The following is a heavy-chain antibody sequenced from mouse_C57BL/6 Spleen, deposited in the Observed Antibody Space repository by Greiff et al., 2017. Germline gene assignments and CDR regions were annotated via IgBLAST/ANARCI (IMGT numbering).Heavy chain of an antibody. V-gene: IGHV1-80*01. CDR2: IYPGDGDT. Sequence: QLQLKQSGAELVKPGASVKISCKASGYAFSSYWMNWVKQRPGKGLEWIGQIYPGDGDTNYNGKFKGKATLTADKPSSTAYMQLSSLTSQDSAVYFCARWDHVDYWGQGTTLTVSS. J-gene: IGHJ2*01. D-gene: IGHD4-1*01. CDR1: GYAFSSYW. CDR3: ARWDHVDY.